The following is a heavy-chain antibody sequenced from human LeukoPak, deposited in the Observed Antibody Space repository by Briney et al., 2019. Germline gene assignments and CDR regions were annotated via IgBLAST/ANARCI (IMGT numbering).Heavy chain of an antibody. V-gene: IGHV5-51*01. CDR2: IYPGDSDT. J-gene: IGHJ3*02. Sequence: KVSCKASGGTFSSYAISWVRQAPGQGLEWMGIIYPGDSDTRYSPSFQGQVTISADKSISTAYLQWSSLKASDTAMYYCARPMTAVTIDAFDIWGQGTMVTVSS. CDR3: ARPMTAVTIDAFDI. D-gene: IGHD4-17*01. CDR1: GGTFSSYA.